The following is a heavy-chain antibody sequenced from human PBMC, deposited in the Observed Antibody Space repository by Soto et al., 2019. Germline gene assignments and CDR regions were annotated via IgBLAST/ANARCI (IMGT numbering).Heavy chain of an antibody. V-gene: IGHV3-30-3*01. J-gene: IGHJ6*02. Sequence: GGSLRLSCAAPGFTFSSYAMHWVRQAPGKGLEWVAVISYDGSNKYYADSVKGRFTISRDNSKNTLYLQMNSLRAEDTAVYYCATGSRNSVYYYYGMDVWGQGTTVTVSS. CDR3: ATGSRNSVYYYYGMDV. D-gene: IGHD4-4*01. CDR1: GFTFSSYA. CDR2: ISYDGSNK.